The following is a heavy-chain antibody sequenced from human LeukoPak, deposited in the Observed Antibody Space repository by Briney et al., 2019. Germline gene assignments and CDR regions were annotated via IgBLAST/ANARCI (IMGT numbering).Heavy chain of an antibody. D-gene: IGHD6-13*01. V-gene: IGHV1-46*01. J-gene: IGHJ4*02. CDR1: GYTFISYY. Sequence: ASVKVSCKASGYTFISYYIHWVRQAPGQGLQWMGLINPSGGSTSYAQKFQGRVTMIRDTSTSTVFMELSSLTSEDTAVYHCARTFSIASAGRNDYWGQGTLVTVSS. CDR3: ARTFSIASAGRNDY. CDR2: INPSGGST.